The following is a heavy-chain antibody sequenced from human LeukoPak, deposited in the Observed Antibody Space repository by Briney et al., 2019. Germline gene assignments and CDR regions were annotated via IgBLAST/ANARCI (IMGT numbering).Heavy chain of an antibody. CDR1: GGSFSGYY. CDR3: ARYGWRGYYGSGSYYRRAHYYYMDV. Sequence: SETLSLTCAVYGGSFSGYYWSWIRQPPGKGLEWIGEINHSGSTNYNPSLKSRVTISVDTSKNQFSLKLSSVTAAGTAVYYCARYGWRGYYGSGSYYRRAHYYYMDVWGKGTTVTISS. D-gene: IGHD3-10*01. CDR2: INHSGST. V-gene: IGHV4-34*01. J-gene: IGHJ6*03.